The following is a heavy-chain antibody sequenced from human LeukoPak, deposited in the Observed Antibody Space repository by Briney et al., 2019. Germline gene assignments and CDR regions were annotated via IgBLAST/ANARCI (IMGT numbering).Heavy chain of an antibody. CDR2: VKEDGSET. D-gene: IGHD4-17*01. CDR3: ARSFYGDAD. Sequence: GSLRLSCAASGFTFSNYRMNWVRQAPGKGLEWVASVKEDGSETYYVDSVKGRFTISRDNAKNSLYLQMNSLRAEDTAVYYCARSFYGDADWGQGTLVTVSS. CDR1: GFTFSNYR. J-gene: IGHJ4*02. V-gene: IGHV3-7*04.